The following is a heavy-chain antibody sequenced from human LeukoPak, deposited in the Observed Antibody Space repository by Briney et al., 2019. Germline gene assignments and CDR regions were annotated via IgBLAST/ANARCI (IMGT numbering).Heavy chain of an antibody. V-gene: IGHV3-23*05. J-gene: IGHJ4*02. CDR2: IDASGTNI. D-gene: IGHD3-10*01. CDR1: GFIFNSYA. Sequence: GGSLRLSCAASGFIFNSYAMNWVRQAPGNGLEWVSVIDASGTNIESADSVKGRFTISRDNSKNTLYLQMNSLRAEDTAVYYCATKGGVTMVRGVIYYFDYWGQGTLVTVSS. CDR3: ATKGGVTMVRGVIYYFDY.